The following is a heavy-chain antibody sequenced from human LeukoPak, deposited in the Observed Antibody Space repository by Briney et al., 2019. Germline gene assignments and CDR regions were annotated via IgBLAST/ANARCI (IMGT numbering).Heavy chain of an antibody. V-gene: IGHV3-30-3*01. Sequence: GGSLRLSCAASGSTFSSYAMHWVRQAPGKGLEWVAVISYNGSNKYYADSVKGRFTISRDNSKNTLYLQMNSLRAEDTAVYYCARTVAATFWSSTPAEYFQHWGQGTLVTVSS. CDR2: ISYNGSNK. CDR1: GSTFSSYA. CDR3: ARTVAATFWSSTPAEYFQH. D-gene: IGHD2-15*01. J-gene: IGHJ1*01.